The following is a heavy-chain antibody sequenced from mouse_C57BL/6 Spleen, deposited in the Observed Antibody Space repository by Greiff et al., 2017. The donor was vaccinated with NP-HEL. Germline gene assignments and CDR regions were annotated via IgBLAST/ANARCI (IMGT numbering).Heavy chain of an antibody. CDR1: GYTFTDYY. CDR2: INPNNGGT. V-gene: IGHV1-26*01. CDR3: ARSVYYGSSHDY. J-gene: IGHJ2*01. Sequence: EVQLQQSGPELVKPGASVKISCKASGYTFTDYYMNWVKQSHGKSLEWIGDINPNNGGTSYNQKFKGKATLTVDKSSSTAYMELRSLTSEDSAVYYCARSVYYGSSHDYWGQGTTLTVSS. D-gene: IGHD1-1*01.